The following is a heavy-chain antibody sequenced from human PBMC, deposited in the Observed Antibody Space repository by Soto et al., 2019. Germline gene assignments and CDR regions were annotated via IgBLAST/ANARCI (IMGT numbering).Heavy chain of an antibody. J-gene: IGHJ5*02. CDR3: ASFFSSAWDYNCFDP. CDR1: GGSISSYY. V-gene: IGHV4-59*01. CDR2: IYYSGST. Sequence: PSETLSLTCTVSGGSISSYYWSWIRQPPGKGLEWIGYIYYSGSTNYNPSLKSRVTISVDTSKNQFSLKLSSVTAADTAVYYCASFFSSAWDYNCFDPWGQRTLVTVSS. D-gene: IGHD6-19*01.